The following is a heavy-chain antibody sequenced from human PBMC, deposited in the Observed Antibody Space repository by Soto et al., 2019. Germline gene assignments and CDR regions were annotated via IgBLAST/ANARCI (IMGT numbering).Heavy chain of an antibody. D-gene: IGHD1-26*01. V-gene: IGHV3-21*01. CDR3: ARGGRESTTHFDF. CDR1: GFTFSYYS. J-gene: IGHJ4*02. CDR2: ISSHSAYI. Sequence: EVQLVESGGGLVKPGGSLRLSCADSGFTFSYYSMHWVRQAPGKGLEWVSAISSHSAYIYYADSVKGRFTISRDNAKNSLYLQMNSLSAEDTATYYCARGGRESTTHFDFWGQGTLVTVSS.